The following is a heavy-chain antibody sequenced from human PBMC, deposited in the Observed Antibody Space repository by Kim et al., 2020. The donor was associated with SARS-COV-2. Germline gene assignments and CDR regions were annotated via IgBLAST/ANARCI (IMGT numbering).Heavy chain of an antibody. CDR1: GFTFTTYT. D-gene: IGHD6-6*01. J-gene: IGHJ6*02. CDR2: ISYDGNNQ. Sequence: GGSLRLFCAASGFTFTTYTMHWVRQAPGKGLEWVALISYDGNNQYYADSVKGRFTISRDISKNTLFLQMNSLRGEDTGVYYCARKKQIVYVMDFWGQGTTVTVS. V-gene: IGHV3-30*04. CDR3: ARKKQIVYVMDF.